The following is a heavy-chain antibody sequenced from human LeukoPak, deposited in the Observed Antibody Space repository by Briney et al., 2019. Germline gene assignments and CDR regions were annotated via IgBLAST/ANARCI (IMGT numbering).Heavy chain of an antibody. D-gene: IGHD3-3*01. Sequence: SETLSLTCTVSGGSISSYYWSWIRQPPGKGLEWIGYIYYSGSTNYTPSLKSRVTISVDTSKNQFPLKLSSVTAADTAVYYCARVGLGITIFGVVKNAFDIWGQGTMVTVSS. J-gene: IGHJ3*02. CDR3: ARVGLGITIFGVVKNAFDI. V-gene: IGHV4-59*08. CDR1: GGSISSYY. CDR2: IYYSGST.